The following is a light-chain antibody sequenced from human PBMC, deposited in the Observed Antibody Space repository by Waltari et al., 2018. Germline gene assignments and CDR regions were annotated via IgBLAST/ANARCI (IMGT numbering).Light chain of an antibody. V-gene: IGKV4-1*01. CDR1: QSVLYRSDNRNY. CDR3: QQYYYTPAYT. Sequence: DILMTHSPYSLAVYLGERATITCKSSQSVLYRSDNRNYLAWYQQKPGQTPKLLIYWASTRESGVPDRFSGSGSGTDFTLTISSLQAEDVAVYYCQQYYYTPAYTFGQGTKLEI. CDR2: WAS. J-gene: IGKJ2*01.